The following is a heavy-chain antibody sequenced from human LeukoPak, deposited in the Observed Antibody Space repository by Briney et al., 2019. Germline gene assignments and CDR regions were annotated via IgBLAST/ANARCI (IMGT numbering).Heavy chain of an antibody. CDR1: GGSFSGYY. D-gene: IGHD3-10*01. Sequence: SETLSLTXAVYGGSFSGYYWSWIRQPPGKGLEWIGEINHSGSTNYSPSLKSRVTISVDTSKNQFSLKLSSVTAADTAVYYCAGNAWYYYGSGSYYTVNWFDPWGQGTLVTVSS. J-gene: IGHJ5*02. CDR2: INHSGST. V-gene: IGHV4-34*01. CDR3: AGNAWYYYGSGSYYTVNWFDP.